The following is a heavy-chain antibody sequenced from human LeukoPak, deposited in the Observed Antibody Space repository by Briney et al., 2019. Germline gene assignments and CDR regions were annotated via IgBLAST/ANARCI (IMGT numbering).Heavy chain of an antibody. D-gene: IGHD2-15*01. CDR3: ANKDIVVVVAATPPYYYGMDV. V-gene: IGHV3-23*01. CDR1: GFTFSSYA. Sequence: GGSLRLSCAASGFTFSSYAMSWVRQAPGKGLEWVSAISGSGGSTYYADSVKGRFTISRDNSKNTLYLQMNSLRAEDTAVYYCANKDIVVVVAATPPYYYGMDVWGQGTTVTVSS. J-gene: IGHJ6*02. CDR2: ISGSGGST.